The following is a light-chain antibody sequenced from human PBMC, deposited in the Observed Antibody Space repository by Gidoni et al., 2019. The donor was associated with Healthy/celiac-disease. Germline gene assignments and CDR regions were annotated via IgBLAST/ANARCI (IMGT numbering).Light chain of an antibody. V-gene: IGKV3-15*01. CDR2: GAS. J-gene: IGKJ2*01. Sequence: EIVMTQSPATLSVSPGERATLSCRASQSVSSNLAWYQQKPGQAPRLLIYGASTRATGIPARFSGSGSGTEFTLTISSLQSEDFAVYYCQQYNNWPPPLRKYTFGQGTKLEIK. CDR3: QQYNNWPPPLRKYT. CDR1: QSVSSN.